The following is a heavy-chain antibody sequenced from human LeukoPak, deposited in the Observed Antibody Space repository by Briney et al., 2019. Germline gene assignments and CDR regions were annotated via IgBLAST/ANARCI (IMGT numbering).Heavy chain of an antibody. J-gene: IGHJ4*02. V-gene: IGHV3-30*18. CDR3: AKVPGYSSGWYYFDY. Sequence: GGSLRLSCAASGFTFSSYGMHWVRQAPGKGLEWVAVISYDGSNKYYADSVKGRFTISRDNSKNTLYLQMNSLRAEDTAVYYCAKVPGYSSGWYYFDYWGQGTLVTVPS. D-gene: IGHD6-19*01. CDR2: ISYDGSNK. CDR1: GFTFSSYG.